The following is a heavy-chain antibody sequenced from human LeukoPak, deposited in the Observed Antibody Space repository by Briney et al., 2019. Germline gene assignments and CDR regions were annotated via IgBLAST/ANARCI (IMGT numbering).Heavy chain of an antibody. V-gene: IGHV4-30-2*01. J-gene: IGHJ5*02. CDR1: GDSISSGAYS. Sequence: PSETLSLTCVVSGDSISSGAYSWSWIRQPPGKGLEWIGCIFHSGSTFYNPSLKSRVTISVDNSQNQFSLRLSSVTAADTAVYFCARELWFANAPGSWLDPWGQGTLVTVSS. D-gene: IGHD3-10*01. CDR3: ARELWFANAPGSWLDP. CDR2: IFHSGST.